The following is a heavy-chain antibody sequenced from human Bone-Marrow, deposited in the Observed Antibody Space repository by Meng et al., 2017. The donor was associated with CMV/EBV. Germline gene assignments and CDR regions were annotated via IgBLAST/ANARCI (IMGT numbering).Heavy chain of an antibody. CDR3: AREKAGYCSSTSCYIWFDP. CDR1: GYTFTGYY. J-gene: IGHJ5*02. D-gene: IGHD2-2*02. CDR2: IIPILGIA. Sequence: SVKVSCKASGYTFTGYYMHWVRQAPGQGLEWMGRIIPILGIANYAQKFQGRVTITADKSTSTAYMELSSLRSEDTAVYYCAREKAGYCSSTSCYIWFDPWGQGTLVTVSS. V-gene: IGHV1-69*04.